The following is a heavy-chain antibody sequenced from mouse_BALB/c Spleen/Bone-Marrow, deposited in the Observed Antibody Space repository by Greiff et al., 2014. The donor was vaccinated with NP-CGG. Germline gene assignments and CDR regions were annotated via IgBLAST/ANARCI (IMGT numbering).Heavy chain of an antibody. CDR2: ISDGGSYT. J-gene: IGHJ2*01. Sequence: EVKLVESGGGLVKPGGSLKLSCAASGFTFSDYYMYWVRQTPEKRLEWVATISDGGSYTYYPDSVKGRFTISRDNAKNNLYLQMSSLKSEDTAMYYCARDERGGDYWGQGTTLTVSS. V-gene: IGHV5-4*02. CDR1: GFTFSDYY. CDR3: ARDERGGDY.